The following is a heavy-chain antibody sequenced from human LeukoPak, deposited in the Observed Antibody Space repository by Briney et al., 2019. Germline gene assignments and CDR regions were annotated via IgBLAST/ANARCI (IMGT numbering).Heavy chain of an antibody. CDR1: GYTFTSYG. CDR3: ARNRAYSGSYFDAFDI. J-gene: IGHJ3*02. D-gene: IGHD1-26*01. V-gene: IGHV1-18*01. Sequence: ASVKVSCKASGYTFTSYGISWVRQAPGQGLEWMGWIGAHNGNTNYARKLQGRVTMTTDTATTTAYMELGSLGSDDTAIYFCARNRAYSGSYFDAFDIWGQGSMVTVSS. CDR2: IGAHNGNT.